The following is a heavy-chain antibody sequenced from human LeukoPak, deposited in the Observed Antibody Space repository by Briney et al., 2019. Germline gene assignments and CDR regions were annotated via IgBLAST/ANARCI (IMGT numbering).Heavy chain of an antibody. CDR3: ATPSGGGSYDHWFDP. J-gene: IGHJ5*02. V-gene: IGHV1-46*01. CDR1: GYTFTSYY. Sequence: ASVKVSCKASGYTFTSYYMHWVRQAPGQGLEWLGIINASGGSTSYAQKFQGRVTMTRDTSTSTVYMELSSLRSEDAAVYYCATPSGGGSYDHWFDPWGQGTLVTVSS. CDR2: INASGGST. D-gene: IGHD2-15*01.